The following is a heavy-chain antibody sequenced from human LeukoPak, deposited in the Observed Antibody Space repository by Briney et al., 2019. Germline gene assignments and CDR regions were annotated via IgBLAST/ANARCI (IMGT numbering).Heavy chain of an antibody. V-gene: IGHV4-39*01. Sequence: PSETLSLTCTVSGGSISNYYWVWIRQPPGKGLEWIGTIYYSGSTYYNPSLKSRVTISVDTSKNQFSLQLSSVTAADTAVYYCARSDSSSSLVLGSYYGMDVWGQGTTVTVSS. CDR1: GGSISNYY. CDR2: IYYSGST. CDR3: ARSDSSSSLVLGSYYGMDV. J-gene: IGHJ6*02. D-gene: IGHD6-6*01.